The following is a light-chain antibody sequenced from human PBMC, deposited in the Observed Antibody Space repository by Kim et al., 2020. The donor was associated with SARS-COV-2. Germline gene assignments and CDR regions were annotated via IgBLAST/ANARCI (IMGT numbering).Light chain of an antibody. CDR3: QQSYNSPPT. J-gene: IGKJ1*01. CDR1: QSIRQS. V-gene: IGKV1-39*01. Sequence: DIQMTQSPSSLSASVGDRVTIACWASQSIRQSLNWYQKKPGKAPNLLIVATSTLQSGVPSRFSGSGSGTDFTLTIKSLQPEDFATYYCQQSYNSPPTFGQGTKVEIK. CDR2: ATS.